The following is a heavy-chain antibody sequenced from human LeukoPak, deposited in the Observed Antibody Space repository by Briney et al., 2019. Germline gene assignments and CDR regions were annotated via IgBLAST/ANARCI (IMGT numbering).Heavy chain of an antibody. J-gene: IGHJ4*02. CDR3: TRVGYIDEGIDY. V-gene: IGHV3-7*04. D-gene: IGHD5-24*01. Sequence: GGSLRLSCVASGFTFSSYWMTWVRQAPGKGLEWVANIKQDGSKKSYVDSVKGRFTISRDNAKNSLYLQMNSLRAEDTAIYYCTRVGYIDEGIDYWGQGTLVTVSS. CDR2: IKQDGSKK. CDR1: GFTFSSYW.